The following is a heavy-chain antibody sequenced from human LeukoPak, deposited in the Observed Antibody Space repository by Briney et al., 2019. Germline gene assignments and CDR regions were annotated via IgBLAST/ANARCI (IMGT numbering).Heavy chain of an antibody. Sequence: PSQTLSLTCTVSGGSISSGGYYWSWIRQHPGKGLEWIGYIYYSGNTYYNPSLKSRVTISVDTSKNQFSLKLSSVTAADTAVYYCARVADILTGYRLDYWGQGTLVTVSS. CDR3: ARVADILTGYRLDY. CDR2: IYYSGNT. CDR1: GGSISSGGYY. J-gene: IGHJ4*02. D-gene: IGHD3-9*01. V-gene: IGHV4-31*03.